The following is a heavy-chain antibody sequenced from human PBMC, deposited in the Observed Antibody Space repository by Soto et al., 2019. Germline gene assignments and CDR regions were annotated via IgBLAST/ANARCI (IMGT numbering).Heavy chain of an antibody. J-gene: IGHJ6*03. Sequence: EVQLVESGGGLVQPGGSLRLSCAASGFTFSSYNMNWVRQAPGKGLEWISDISLSSSTIFYADSVKGRFTISRDNATNSLDLQMNSLRAEDSAVYYCARDSRNYYYYMDVWGKGTTVTVSS. V-gene: IGHV3-48*01. CDR1: GFTFSSYN. CDR2: ISLSSSTI. CDR3: ARDSRNYYYYMDV.